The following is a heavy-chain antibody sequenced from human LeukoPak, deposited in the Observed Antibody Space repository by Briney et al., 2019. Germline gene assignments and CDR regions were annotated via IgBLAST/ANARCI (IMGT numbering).Heavy chain of an antibody. V-gene: IGHV5-51*01. CDR2: IYPGDSDT. Sequence: GESLKISCKGSGYSFTSYWIGWVRQMPGKGLEWMGIIYPGDSDTRYSPSFQGQVTISADKSISTAYLQWSSLKALDTAMYYCARHKYCSGGSCYSGPFGYWGQGTLVTVSS. D-gene: IGHD2-15*01. CDR3: ARHKYCSGGSCYSGPFGY. J-gene: IGHJ4*02. CDR1: GYSFTSYW.